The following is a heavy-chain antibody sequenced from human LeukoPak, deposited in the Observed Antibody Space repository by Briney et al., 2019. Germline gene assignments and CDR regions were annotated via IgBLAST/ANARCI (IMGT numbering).Heavy chain of an antibody. CDR3: ARVPHAMVRGVIITEFYFDY. Sequence: GGSLRLSCAASGLTFSSYSMNWVRQAPGKGLEWVSSISNSSNYIYYADSVEGRFTISRDNAKNSLYLQMNSLRAEDTAVYYCARVPHAMVRGVIITEFYFDYWGQGTLVTVSS. CDR1: GLTFSSYS. D-gene: IGHD3-10*01. J-gene: IGHJ4*02. V-gene: IGHV3-21*01. CDR2: ISNSSNYI.